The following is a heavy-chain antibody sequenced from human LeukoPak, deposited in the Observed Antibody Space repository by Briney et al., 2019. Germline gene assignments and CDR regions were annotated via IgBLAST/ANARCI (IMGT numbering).Heavy chain of an antibody. CDR1: GFTVSSNY. CDR3: ARTDGRHHHYYYYYMDV. J-gene: IGHJ6*03. CDR2: IKQDGSEK. D-gene: IGHD1-14*01. Sequence: PGGSLRLSCAASGFTVSSNYMSWVRQAPGKGLEWVANIKQDGSEKYYVDSVKGRFTISRDNAKNSLYLQMNSLRAEDTAVYYCARTDGRHHHYYYYYMDVWGKGTTVTVSS. V-gene: IGHV3-7*01.